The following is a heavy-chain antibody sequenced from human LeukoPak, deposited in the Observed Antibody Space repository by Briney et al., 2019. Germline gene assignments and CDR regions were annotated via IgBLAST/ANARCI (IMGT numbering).Heavy chain of an antibody. V-gene: IGHV1-2*02. CDR1: GYTFTGYY. CDR3: ARDQRDTAMPYYYYYMDV. J-gene: IGHJ6*03. CDR2: TNPNTGGT. Sequence: ASVKVSCKASGYTFTGYYMHWVRQAPGQGLEWMGWTNPNTGGTNYAQKFQGRVTMTRDTSISTAYMELSRLRSDDTAVYYCARDQRDTAMPYYYYYMDVWGKGTTVTVSS. D-gene: IGHD5-18*01.